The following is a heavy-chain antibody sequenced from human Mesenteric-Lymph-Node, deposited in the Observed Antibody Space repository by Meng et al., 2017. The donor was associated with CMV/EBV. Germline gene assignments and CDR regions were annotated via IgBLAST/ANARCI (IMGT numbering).Heavy chain of an antibody. V-gene: IGHV1-69*06. CDR1: GGIFSNFA. J-gene: IGHJ4*02. Sequence: SVKVSCKLSGGIFSNFAFSWVRQAPGQGLEWMGGIIPIMGTTNYAQKFQGRVTIIADKSTSTSYMELTSLRSDDTATYYCASPFSGIYIDYLFDYWGQGTGVTVSS. CDR3: ASPFSGIYIDYLFDY. CDR2: IIPIMGTT. D-gene: IGHD3-10*01.